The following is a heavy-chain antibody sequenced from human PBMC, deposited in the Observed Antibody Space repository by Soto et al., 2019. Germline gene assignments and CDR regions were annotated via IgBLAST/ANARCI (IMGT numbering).Heavy chain of an antibody. CDR1: GGSISKFY. V-gene: IGHV4-4*07. CDR2: VYATGTT. Sequence: QVQLQESGPGVVKPSETLSLSCSVSGGSISKFYWSWIRKTAGKGLEWMGRVYATGTTDYNPSLRRRVTMSVDISKKTFSLRLTSVAAADTGVYYCVRDGSKTLRDWFDPWGQVKLVTVSS. CDR3: VRDGSKTLRDWFDP. J-gene: IGHJ5*02.